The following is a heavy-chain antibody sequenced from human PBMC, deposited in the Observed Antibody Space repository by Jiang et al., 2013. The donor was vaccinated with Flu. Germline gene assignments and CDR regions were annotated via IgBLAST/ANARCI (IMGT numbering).Heavy chain of an antibody. Sequence: AGRDVEWIGVSIPVGAPTTTLPSKSRVTISVDTSKNQFSLKLSSVTAADTAVYYCARENLSGYCSGGSCYPRPGYNWFDPWGQGTLVTVSS. CDR3: ARENLSGYCSGGSCYPRPGYNWFDP. CDR2: SIPVGAP. D-gene: IGHD2-15*01. J-gene: IGHJ5*02. V-gene: IGHV4-61*02.